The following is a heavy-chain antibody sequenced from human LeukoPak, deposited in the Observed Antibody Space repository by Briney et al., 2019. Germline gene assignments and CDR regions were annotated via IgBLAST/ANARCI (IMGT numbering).Heavy chain of an antibody. CDR1: GDTFSKYP. Sequence: ASVKVSCKASGDTFSKYPISWVRQAPGQGLEWMGGSVPIFGGPNYAQKFQGRGTITVDESASTAYMELSSLTYEDTALYYCAIGSDTVPGPAAIRGSNWFDPWGQGTLVTVSS. CDR3: AIGSDTVPGPAAIRGSNWFDP. V-gene: IGHV1-69*13. J-gene: IGHJ5*02. D-gene: IGHD2-2*02. CDR2: SVPIFGGP.